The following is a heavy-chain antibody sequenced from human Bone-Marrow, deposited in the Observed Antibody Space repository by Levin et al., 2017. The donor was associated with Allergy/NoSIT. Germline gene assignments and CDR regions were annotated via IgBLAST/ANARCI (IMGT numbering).Heavy chain of an antibody. CDR1: GGSISSYY. J-gene: IGHJ6*03. Sequence: GSLRLSCTVSGGSISSYYWSWIRQPPGKGLEWIGYIYYSGSTTYNPSLKSRVTISVDRSKNQFSLNLSSVTAADTALYYCARTPGSRHYMDVWAKGTTVTVSS. CDR3: ARTPGSRHYMDV. V-gene: IGHV4-59*01. D-gene: IGHD7-27*01. CDR2: IYYSGST.